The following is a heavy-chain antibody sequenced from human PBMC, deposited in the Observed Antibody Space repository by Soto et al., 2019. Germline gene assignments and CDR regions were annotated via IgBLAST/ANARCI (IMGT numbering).Heavy chain of an antibody. D-gene: IGHD1-20*01. CDR3: AREGITGFYYWFDP. CDR2: TYYRSKWYY. CDR1: GDTVSSNSAA. J-gene: IGHJ5*02. V-gene: IGHV6-1*01. Sequence: QVQLQQSGPGLVKPSQILSLTCAISGDTVSSNSAAWNWIRQSPSRGLEWLGRTYYRSKWYYDYAESVKSRLTITPDTSKNQFSLQLDSVTPEDTAVYYCAREGITGFYYWFDPWGQGTLVTVSS.